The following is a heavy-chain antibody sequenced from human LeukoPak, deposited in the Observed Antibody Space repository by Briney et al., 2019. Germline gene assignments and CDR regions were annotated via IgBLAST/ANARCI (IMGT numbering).Heavy chain of an antibody. Sequence: GGSLRLSCAASGFTSSSYTMSWVRQAPGKGLEWVSAISSSGGSTYYADSVKGRFTISRDNFKNTLYLQMNSLRAEDTAVYYCAKEDRLTVGSNSFDYWGQGTLVTVSS. J-gene: IGHJ4*02. V-gene: IGHV3-23*01. D-gene: IGHD4/OR15-4a*01. CDR1: GFTSSSYT. CDR3: AKEDRLTVGSNSFDY. CDR2: ISSSGGST.